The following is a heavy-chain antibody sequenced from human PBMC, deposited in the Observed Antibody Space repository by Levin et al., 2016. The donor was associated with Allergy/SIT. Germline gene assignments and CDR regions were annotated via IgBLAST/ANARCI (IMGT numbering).Heavy chain of an antibody. CDR3: ARAPKLVPDDY. CDR2: ISAYNGNT. Sequence: WVRQAPGQGLEWMGWISAYNGNTNYAQKLQGRVTMTTDTSTSTAYMELRSLRSDDTAVYYCARAPKLVPDDYWGQGTLVTVSS. V-gene: IGHV1-18*01. D-gene: IGHD6-13*01. J-gene: IGHJ4*02.